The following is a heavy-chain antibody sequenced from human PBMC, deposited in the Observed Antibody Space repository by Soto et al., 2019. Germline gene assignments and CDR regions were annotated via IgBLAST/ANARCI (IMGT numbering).Heavy chain of an antibody. V-gene: IGHV3-23*01. J-gene: IGHJ4*02. D-gene: IGHD6-19*01. CDR1: GFTFNNYA. Sequence: GGSLRLSCAVSGFTFNNYAMNWVRQAPGRGLEWVSTIYGSGGSTYYTDSVKGRFTISRDDSRNTLYLQMNNLRAEDTALYYCAKDLRRGWRSPAVFDSWGLGTLVTVSS. CDR2: IYGSGGST. CDR3: AKDLRRGWRSPAVFDS.